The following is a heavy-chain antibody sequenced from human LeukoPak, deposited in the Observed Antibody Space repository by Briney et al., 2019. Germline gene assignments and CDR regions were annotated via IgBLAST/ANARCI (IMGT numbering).Heavy chain of an antibody. CDR2: IYYSGST. CDR1: GGSISSHY. CDR3: ARANSGYKVWYYYYYMDV. D-gene: IGHD3-22*01. V-gene: IGHV4-59*11. J-gene: IGHJ6*03. Sequence: SETLSLTCTVSGGSISSHYWSWIRQPPGKGLEWTGYIYYSGSTNYNPSLKSRVTISVDTSKNQFSLKLSSVTAADTAVYYCARANSGYKVWYYYYYMDVWGKGTTVTVSS.